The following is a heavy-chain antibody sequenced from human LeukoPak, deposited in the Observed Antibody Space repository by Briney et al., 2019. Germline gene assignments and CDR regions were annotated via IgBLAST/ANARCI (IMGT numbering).Heavy chain of an antibody. CDR1: GLTFSSYA. CDR3: ARGVAWENSVPFDY. CDR2: IIPIFGIA. D-gene: IGHD5/OR15-5a*01. Sequence: GGSVKVSCQVSGLTFSSYAIRWVRQAPGQGVEWMGRIIPIFGIANYAQKFQGRVTITADKSTSTAYMELSSLRSEDTAVYYCARGVAWENSVPFDYWGQGTLVTVSS. V-gene: IGHV1-69*04. J-gene: IGHJ4*02.